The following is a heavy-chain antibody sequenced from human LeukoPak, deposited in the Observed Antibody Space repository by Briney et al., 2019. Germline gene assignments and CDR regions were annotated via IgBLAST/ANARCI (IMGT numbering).Heavy chain of an antibody. CDR3: AKYRGIAAAYWYFDL. J-gene: IGHJ2*01. CDR1: GFTFHDNA. V-gene: IGHV3-43*02. CDR2: ISGDGGRT. D-gene: IGHD6-13*01. Sequence: GGSMRLSCAASGFTFHDNAMHWVRQAPGKGLGWVSLISGDGGRTYNADSVKGRFTISRDNSKSSLYLQMNSLRTEDTALYYCAKYRGIAAAYWYFDLWGRGPLVTVTS.